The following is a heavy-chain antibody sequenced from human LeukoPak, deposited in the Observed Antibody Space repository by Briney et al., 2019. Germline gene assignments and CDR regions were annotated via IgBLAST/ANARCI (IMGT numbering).Heavy chain of an antibody. CDR1: GGSFSGYY. D-gene: IGHD3-10*01. V-gene: IGHV4-34*01. CDR2: INHSGST. Sequence: PSETLSLTCAVYGGSFSGYYWSWLRQPPGKGLEWIGEINHSGSTNYNPSLKSRVTISVDKSKNQFSLKLSSVTAADTAVYYCARGDGSGSERYFDYWGQGTLVTVSS. J-gene: IGHJ4*02. CDR3: ARGDGSGSERYFDY.